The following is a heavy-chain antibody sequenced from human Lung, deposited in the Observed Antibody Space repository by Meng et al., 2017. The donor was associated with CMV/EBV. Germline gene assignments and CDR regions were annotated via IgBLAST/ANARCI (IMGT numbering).Heavy chain of an antibody. CDR1: GGSMSSANW. V-gene: IGHV4-4*02. J-gene: IGHJ4*02. CDR3: ARADKVRFDY. Sequence: LEGAGPGLVKPSWTLSLTCAVSGGSMSSANWWSWVRQPPGKGLEWIGEIYHSGSTNYNPSLKSRVSISVDKSKNQFSLKLSSVTAADTAVYYCARADKVRFDYWGQGTLVTVSS. CDR2: IYHSGST.